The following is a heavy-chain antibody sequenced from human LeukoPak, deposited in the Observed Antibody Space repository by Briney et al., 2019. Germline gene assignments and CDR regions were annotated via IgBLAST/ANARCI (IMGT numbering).Heavy chain of an antibody. CDR3: AREPVPQDYGDTVNAYDL. CDR1: GGSLSGHY. Sequence: PSETLFLTCAVYGGSLSGHYWSWIRQSPGKGLEWIGDIHHDGRTKYSPSLKSRVSILLDTSKNEVSLRLTPVTAADTALYFCAREPVPQDYGDTVNAYDLWGQGTMVIVSS. V-gene: IGHV4-34*01. D-gene: IGHD4-17*01. CDR2: IHHDGRT. J-gene: IGHJ3*01.